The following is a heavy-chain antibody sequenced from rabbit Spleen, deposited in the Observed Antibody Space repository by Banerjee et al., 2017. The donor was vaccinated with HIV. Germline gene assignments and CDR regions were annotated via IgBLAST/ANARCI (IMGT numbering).Heavy chain of an antibody. J-gene: IGHJ6*01. D-gene: IGHD7-1*01. CDR2: IVTSSGST. Sequence: QSLVESGGGLVQPEGSLTLTCTASGFTISSNNYMCWVRQAPGKGLEWIGCIVTSSGSTYYASWAKGRFTISKTSSTTVTLQMTSLTAADTATYFCAREVEIYTGYVGYGVPNYGMDLWGPGTLVTVS. V-gene: IGHV1S40*01. CDR1: GFTISSNNY. CDR3: AREVEIYTGYVGYGVPNYGMDL.